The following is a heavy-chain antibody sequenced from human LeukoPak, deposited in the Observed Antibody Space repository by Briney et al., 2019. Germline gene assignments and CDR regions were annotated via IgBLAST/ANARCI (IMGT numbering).Heavy chain of an antibody. CDR2: IYPGDSDT. D-gene: IGHD3-16*01. CDR1: GYSFTSFW. CDR3: ARQPGLRYFDY. V-gene: IGHV5-51*01. J-gene: IGHJ4*02. Sequence: GESLKISCKGSGYSFTSFWIAWVRQMPGKGLEWMGIIYPGDSDTRYSPSFQGQVTISADKSISTAYLQWSSLKASETARYYCARQPGLRYFDYWGQGTLVTVSS.